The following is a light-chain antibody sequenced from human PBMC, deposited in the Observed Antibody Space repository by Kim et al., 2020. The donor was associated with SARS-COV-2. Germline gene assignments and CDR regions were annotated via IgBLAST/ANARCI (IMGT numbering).Light chain of an antibody. J-gene: IGLJ3*02. V-gene: IGLV2-14*03. Sequence: QSALTQPASVSGSPGQSITISCTGTSSDIGVYNYVSWFRQHPGKAPKLMIYAVSNRPSGVSNRFSGSKSGSTASLTISGLQAEDEADYYCSSYTSSSTWVFGGGTKLTVL. CDR3: SSYTSSSTWV. CDR2: AVS. CDR1: SSDIGVYNY.